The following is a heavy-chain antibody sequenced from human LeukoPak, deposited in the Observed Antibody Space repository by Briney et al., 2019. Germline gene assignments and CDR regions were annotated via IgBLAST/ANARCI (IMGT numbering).Heavy chain of an antibody. CDR3: ARLKSSGYYLAGWFDP. J-gene: IGHJ5*02. D-gene: IGHD3-22*01. V-gene: IGHV4-30-4*01. CDR1: GGSISSGDYY. CDR2: IYYSGST. Sequence: SETLSHTCTVSGGSISSGDYYWTWIRQPPGKGLEWIGFIYYSGSTYYNPSLKSRVTISVATSKNQFSLKLSSVTAADTAVYYCARLKSSGYYLAGWFDPWGQGTLVTVYS.